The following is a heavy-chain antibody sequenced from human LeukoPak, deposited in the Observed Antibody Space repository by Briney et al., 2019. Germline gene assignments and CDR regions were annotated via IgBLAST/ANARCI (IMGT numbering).Heavy chain of an antibody. D-gene: IGHD6-19*01. J-gene: IGHJ4*02. Sequence: PSETLSLTCTVSGGSISSYYWSWIRQPPGKGLEWIGYIYYSGSTNYNPSLRSRVTISVGTSKNQFSLKLSSVTAADTAVYYCASAVAGTPNFDYWGQGTLVTVSS. CDR3: ASAVAGTPNFDY. CDR2: IYYSGST. CDR1: GGSISSYY. V-gene: IGHV4-59*01.